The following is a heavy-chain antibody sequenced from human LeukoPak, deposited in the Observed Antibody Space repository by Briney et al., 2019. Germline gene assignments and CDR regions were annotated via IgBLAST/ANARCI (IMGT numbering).Heavy chain of an antibody. D-gene: IGHD3-10*01. Sequence: GGSLRLSCAASGFTFSSYEMNWVRQAPGKGLEWVSYICSSGSTKYYAGSVKGRFTNSRDNAQKQLYLQMNSVRAEDTSVYYCARKNYYGAGSYYLSYFDYWGKGTLVTASS. CDR1: GFTFSSYE. J-gene: IGHJ4*02. CDR3: ARKNYYGAGSYYLSYFDY. CDR2: ICSSGSTK. V-gene: IGHV3-48*03.